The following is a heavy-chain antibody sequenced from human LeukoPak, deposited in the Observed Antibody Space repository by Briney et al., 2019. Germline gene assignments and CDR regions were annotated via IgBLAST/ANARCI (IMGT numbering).Heavy chain of an antibody. CDR2: IYYSGST. V-gene: IGHV4-39*07. D-gene: IGHD2-15*01. CDR3: AREHGYCSGGSCYYYFDY. CDR1: GGSISSSSYY. J-gene: IGHJ4*02. Sequence: SETLSLTCTVSGGSISSSSYYWGWIRQPPGKGLEWIGSIYYSGSTYYNPSLKSRATISVDTSKNQFSLKLSSVTAADTAVYYCAREHGYCSGGSCYYYFDYWGQGTLVTVSS.